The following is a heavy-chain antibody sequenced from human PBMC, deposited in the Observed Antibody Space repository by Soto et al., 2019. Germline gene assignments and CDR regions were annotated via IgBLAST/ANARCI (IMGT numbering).Heavy chain of an antibody. J-gene: IGHJ5*02. CDR2: IKPDNGDT. CDR1: GYPFSKYG. D-gene: IGHD3-10*01. CDR3: ATSSASGFDP. V-gene: IGHV1-18*04. Sequence: QLQLVQSGAEVERPGASVRVSCKAYGYPFSKYGISWIRQAPGQGLEWMGWIKPDNGDTNYAQKFQGRVTMTTDTSSNTAYMELRSLRSDDTAVYYCATSSASGFDPWGQGTLVSVSS.